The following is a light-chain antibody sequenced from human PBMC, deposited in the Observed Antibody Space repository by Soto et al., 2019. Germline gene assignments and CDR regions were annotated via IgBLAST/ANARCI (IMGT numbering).Light chain of an antibody. CDR1: QCISNY. V-gene: IGKV1-39*01. CDR3: QQSDSPRK. Sequence: RTSQCISNYVNLYQQKPGKDPKILLYAASRLQSGVPSRFSGSGSGTDFTLTISSLQPQDFATYNCQQSDSPRKFGQGTKVEI. J-gene: IGKJ1*01. CDR2: AAS.